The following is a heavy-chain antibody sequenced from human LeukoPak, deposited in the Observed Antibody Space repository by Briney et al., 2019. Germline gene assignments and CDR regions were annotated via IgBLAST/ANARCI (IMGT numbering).Heavy chain of an antibody. CDR3: ARRGGATYLYNWFDP. V-gene: IGHV4-30-2*01. J-gene: IGHJ5*02. CDR1: GGSMSPYH. D-gene: IGHD5-12*01. CDR2: IYHSGST. Sequence: SETLSLTCTVSGGSMSPYHWGWIRQPPGKGLEWIGYIYHSGSTYYNPSLKSRVTISVDRSKNQFSLKLSSVTAADTAVYYCARRGGATYLYNWFDPWGQGTLVTVSP.